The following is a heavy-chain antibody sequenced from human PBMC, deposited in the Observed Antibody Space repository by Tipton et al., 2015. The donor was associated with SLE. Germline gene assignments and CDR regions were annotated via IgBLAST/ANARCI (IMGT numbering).Heavy chain of an antibody. V-gene: IGHV4-30-4*01. CDR2: IYYSGST. D-gene: IGHD5-18*01. CDR1: GGSISSGDYY. J-gene: IGHJ3*02. Sequence: TLSLTCTVSGGSISSGDYYWSWIRQPPGKGLEWIGYIYYSGSTYYNPSLKSRVTISVDTSKNQISLKLSSVTAADTAVYYCARDGWIQLWSAFDIWGQGTMVTVSS. CDR3: ARDGWIQLWSAFDI.